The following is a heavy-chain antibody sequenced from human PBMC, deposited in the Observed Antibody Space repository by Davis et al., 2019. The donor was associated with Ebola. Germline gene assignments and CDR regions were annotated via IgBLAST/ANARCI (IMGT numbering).Heavy chain of an antibody. CDR2: ISYDGSNK. D-gene: IGHD2-2*01. CDR1: GFTFSSYA. J-gene: IGHJ6*02. Sequence: GGSLRLSCAASGFTFSSYAMHWVRQAPGKGLEWVAVISYDGSNKYYADSVKGRFTISRDNSKNTLYLQMNSLRAEDTAVYYCARGAERGVFTARYCSSTSCYSDYYYGMDVWGQGTTVTVSS. V-gene: IGHV3-30-3*01. CDR3: ARGAERGVFTARYCSSTSCYSDYYYGMDV.